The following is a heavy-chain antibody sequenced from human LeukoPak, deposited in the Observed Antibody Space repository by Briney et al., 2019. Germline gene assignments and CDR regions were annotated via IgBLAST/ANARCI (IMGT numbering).Heavy chain of an antibody. D-gene: IGHD4-17*01. Sequence: GGSLRLSCAASGFTFSSYSMNWVRQAPGKGLEWVSSISSSRSYIYYADSVKGRFTISRDNAENSLYLQMNSLRAEDTAVYYCARELLGYGDRDGYWGQGTLVTVSS. J-gene: IGHJ4*02. CDR1: GFTFSSYS. CDR3: ARELLGYGDRDGY. V-gene: IGHV3-21*01. CDR2: ISSSRSYI.